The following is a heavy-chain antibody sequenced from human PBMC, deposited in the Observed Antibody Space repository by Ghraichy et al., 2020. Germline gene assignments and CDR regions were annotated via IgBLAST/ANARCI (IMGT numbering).Heavy chain of an antibody. CDR1: GGSISTNNYY. V-gene: IGHV4-39*07. CDR2: LYYSGST. J-gene: IGHJ5*02. D-gene: IGHD3-16*01. Sequence: SKTLSLTCGVSGGSISTNNYYWAWLRQPPGKGLEWIGSLYYSGSTYHNSSLKSRVTLSGDTSKNQFSLRLTSVSAADTAVYYCATGISTRLGWGNWFGPWGQGTLVTVSS. CDR3: ATGISTRLGWGNWFGP.